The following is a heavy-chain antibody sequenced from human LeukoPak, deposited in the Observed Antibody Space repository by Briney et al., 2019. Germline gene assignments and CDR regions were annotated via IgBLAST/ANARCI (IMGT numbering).Heavy chain of an antibody. Sequence: SETLSLTCTVSGGSISSYYWSWIRQPPGKGLEWIGYIYYSGSTNYNPSLKSRVTISVDTSKNQFSLKLSSVTAADTAVYYCARVYYGSGSPLFDYWGQGTLVTVSS. D-gene: IGHD3-10*01. CDR3: ARVYYGSGSPLFDY. CDR1: GGSISSYY. J-gene: IGHJ4*02. CDR2: IYYSGST. V-gene: IGHV4-59*01.